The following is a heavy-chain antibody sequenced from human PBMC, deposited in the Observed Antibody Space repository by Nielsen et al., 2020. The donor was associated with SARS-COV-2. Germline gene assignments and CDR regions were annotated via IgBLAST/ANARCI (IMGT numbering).Heavy chain of an antibody. Sequence: WIRQPPGKGLEWVAVISYDGSNKYYADSVKGRFTISRDNSKNTLYLQMNSLRAEDTAVYYCAKDRKSGYDYYFRYWGQGTLVTVSS. CDR2: ISYDGSNK. D-gene: IGHD5-12*01. CDR3: AKDRKSGYDYYFRY. J-gene: IGHJ4*02. V-gene: IGHV3-30*18.